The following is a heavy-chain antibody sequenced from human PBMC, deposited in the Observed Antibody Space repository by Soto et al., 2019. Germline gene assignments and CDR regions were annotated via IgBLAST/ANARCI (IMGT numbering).Heavy chain of an antibody. D-gene: IGHD1-7*01. CDR1: GGSISSYY. CDR2: IYYSGST. J-gene: IGHJ4*02. CDR3: ATMGTPATGLYYFDY. V-gene: IGHV4-59*08. Sequence: ASEILSLTCTVSGGSISSYYWSWIRQPPGKGLEWIGYIYYSGSTNYNPSLKSRVTISVDTSKNQFSLNLSFVTAADTAVYYCATMGTPATGLYYFDYWGQGTLVTVSS.